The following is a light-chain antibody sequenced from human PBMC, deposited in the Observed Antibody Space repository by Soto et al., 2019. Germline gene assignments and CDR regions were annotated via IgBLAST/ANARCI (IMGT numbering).Light chain of an antibody. CDR2: DVS. CDR1: SSDVGGYNY. J-gene: IGLJ1*01. CDR3: CSYAGSYTYV. V-gene: IGLV2-11*01. Sequence: QSVLTQPRSVSGSPGQSVTISCTGTSSDVGGYNYVSWYQQQPGKAPKLMIYDVSKRPSGVPDRFSGSKSGNTAAVTVSGIQAEDEADYYCCSYAGSYTYVFGTGTKVTV.